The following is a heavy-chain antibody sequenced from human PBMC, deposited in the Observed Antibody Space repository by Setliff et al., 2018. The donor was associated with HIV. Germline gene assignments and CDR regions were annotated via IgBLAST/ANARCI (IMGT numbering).Heavy chain of an antibody. CDR2: IYYSGST. CDR1: GDSISNYY. J-gene: IGHJ2*01. V-gene: IGHV4-59*01. Sequence: SETLSLTCTVSGDSISNYYWSWIRQPPGKGLEWIGHIYYSGSTDYNPSLTSRVIITVDPSKNQFSLKLSSVTAADTAVYYCARDQDSGSPGWYFDLWGRGTLVTVSS. D-gene: IGHD1-26*01. CDR3: ARDQDSGSPGWYFDL.